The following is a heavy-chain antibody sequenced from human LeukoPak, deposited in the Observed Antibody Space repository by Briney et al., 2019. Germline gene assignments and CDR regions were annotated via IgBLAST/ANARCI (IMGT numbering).Heavy chain of an antibody. CDR1: AGSFSGYY. CDR2: INHSGSH. J-gene: IGHJ4*02. CDR3: ARGPGIAVAGYFDY. V-gene: IGHV4-34*01. Sequence: EPLSLTCTVHAGSFSGYYWSWIRPPPAKGLEWIGEINHSGSHNYNPSLKSRVTISVDSTTNQFSLKLSSVTAADTAVYYCARGPGIAVAGYFDYWGQGTLVTVSS. D-gene: IGHD6-19*01.